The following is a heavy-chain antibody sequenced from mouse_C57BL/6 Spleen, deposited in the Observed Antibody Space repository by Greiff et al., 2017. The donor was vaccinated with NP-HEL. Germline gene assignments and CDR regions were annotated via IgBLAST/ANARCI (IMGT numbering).Heavy chain of an antibody. V-gene: IGHV1-61*01. J-gene: IGHJ4*01. CDR1: GYTFTSYW. Sequence: VQLQQSGAELVRPGSSVKLSCKASGYTFTSYWMDWVKQRPGQGLEWIGNIYPSDSDTHYNQKFKDKATLTVDKSSSTAYMLLSSLTSEDSAVYYCARRVYDYGGSMDYWGQGTSVTVSS. CDR2: IYPSDSDT. D-gene: IGHD2-4*01. CDR3: ARRVYDYGGSMDY.